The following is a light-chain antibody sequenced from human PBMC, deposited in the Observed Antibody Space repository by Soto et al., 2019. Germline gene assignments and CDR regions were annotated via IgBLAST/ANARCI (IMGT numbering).Light chain of an antibody. V-gene: IGKV3-11*01. CDR1: QSVSSY. J-gene: IGKJ4*01. CDR3: QQYGYSPGLA. Sequence: EIVLTQSPATLSLSPGERATLSCRASQSVSSYLAWYQQKPGQAPRLLIYDASNRATGIPARFSGSGSGTDFTLTISSLEPEDFAVYYCQQYGYSPGLAVGGGSKVEI. CDR2: DAS.